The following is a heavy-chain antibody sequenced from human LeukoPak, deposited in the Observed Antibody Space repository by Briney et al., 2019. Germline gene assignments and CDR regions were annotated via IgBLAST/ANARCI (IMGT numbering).Heavy chain of an antibody. CDR3: ARGRKDYYDTEAFDY. Sequence: GASVKVSCKASGYTFTGYYMHWVRQAPGQGLEWMGWINPNSGGTNYAQKFQGRVTMTRDTSISTAYMELSRLRSDDTAVYYCARGRKDYYDTEAFDYWGQGTLVTVSS. CDR1: GYTFTGYY. D-gene: IGHD3-22*01. V-gene: IGHV1-2*02. CDR2: INPNSGGT. J-gene: IGHJ4*02.